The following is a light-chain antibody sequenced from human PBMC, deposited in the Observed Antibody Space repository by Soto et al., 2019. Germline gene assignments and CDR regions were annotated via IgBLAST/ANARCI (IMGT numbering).Light chain of an antibody. CDR1: QSVTRY. J-gene: IGKJ4*01. V-gene: IGKV3-11*01. Sequence: EIVLTQSPATLSLSPGERATLSCRASQSVTRYLAWYQQKPGQAPRLLIYDATNRATGIPARFSGSGSGTDFTLTISSLEPEDFAVYYCQQRTNWLTLGGGTKV. CDR2: DAT. CDR3: QQRTNWLT.